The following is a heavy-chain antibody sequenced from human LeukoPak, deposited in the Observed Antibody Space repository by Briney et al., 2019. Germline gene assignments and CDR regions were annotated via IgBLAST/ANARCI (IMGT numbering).Heavy chain of an antibody. CDR3: ARGKVRYYDGSGYYLPGAFDI. D-gene: IGHD3-22*01. V-gene: IGHV1-2*02. Sequence: ASVKVSCKASGYTFTDYYIHWVRQAPGQGLEWMGWINPNSGGTNYAQKLQGRVTMTTDTSTSTAYMELRSLRSDDTAVYYCARGKVRYYDGSGYYLPGAFDIWGQGTMVTVSS. CDR2: INPNSGGT. J-gene: IGHJ3*02. CDR1: GYTFTDYY.